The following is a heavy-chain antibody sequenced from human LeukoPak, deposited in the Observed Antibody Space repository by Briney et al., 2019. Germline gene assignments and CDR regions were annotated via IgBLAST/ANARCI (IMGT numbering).Heavy chain of an antibody. CDR3: ARPQGGYNAFDC. V-gene: IGHV3-74*01. J-gene: IGHJ4*02. CDR2: INGDGSNR. D-gene: IGHD5-24*01. Sequence: GGSLRLSCAASGFTFSSSWMHWVRQAPGKGLVWVSRINGDGSNRNYADSVKGRFTISRDNAKNALYLQMDSLRAEDAAVYYCARPQGGYNAFDCWGQGTLVTSPQ. CDR1: GFTFSSSW.